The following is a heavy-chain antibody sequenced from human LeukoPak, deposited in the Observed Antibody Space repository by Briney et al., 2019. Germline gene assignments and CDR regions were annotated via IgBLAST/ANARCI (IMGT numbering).Heavy chain of an antibody. CDR2: MYYSGDT. V-gene: IGHV4-39*01. CDR1: GGSISSSTDY. CDR3: ARSSIVRGFDN. D-gene: IGHD1-26*01. Sequence: PSETLSLTCTASGGSISSSTDYWAWIRQPPGKGLEWIVTMYYSGDTYHNPSLKSRVTMSVDTSKNQVSLMLSSVTAADTAVYYCARSSIVRGFDNWGPGTLVTVSS. J-gene: IGHJ4*02.